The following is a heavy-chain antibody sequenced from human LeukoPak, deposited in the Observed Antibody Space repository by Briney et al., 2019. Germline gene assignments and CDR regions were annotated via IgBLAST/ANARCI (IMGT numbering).Heavy chain of an antibody. V-gene: IGHV3-23*01. Sequence: GGSLRLSCAASGFTFSSYGMSWVRQAPGKGLEWVSGISGDAGRTYYADSVKGRFTIYRDNSKNTLYLQMDSLRAEDTAVYYCAELGITMIGGVWGKGTTVTISS. D-gene: IGHD3-10*02. CDR1: GFTFSSYG. CDR3: AELGITMIGGV. CDR2: ISGDAGRT. J-gene: IGHJ6*04.